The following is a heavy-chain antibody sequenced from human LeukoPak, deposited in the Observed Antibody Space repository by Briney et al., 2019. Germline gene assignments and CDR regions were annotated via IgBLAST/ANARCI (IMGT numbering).Heavy chain of an antibody. J-gene: IGHJ4*02. CDR1: GFTFSHYA. CDR3: VRDWSGHYSFDH. V-gene: IGHV3-30*01. D-gene: IGHD3-3*01. Sequence: PGGSLRLSCAASGFTFSHYAMHWVRRPPGKGLEWVTFVSAEGDRRYYADSVKGRFTISRDDSKSSLYLQMNSLRAEDTALYYCVRDWSGHYSFDHWGQGALVTVSS. CDR2: VSAEGDRR.